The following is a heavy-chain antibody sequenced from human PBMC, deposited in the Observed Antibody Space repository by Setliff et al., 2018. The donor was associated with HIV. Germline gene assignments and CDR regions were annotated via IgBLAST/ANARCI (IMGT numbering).Heavy chain of an antibody. V-gene: IGHV4-38-2*02. CDR1: GYSITNGYY. Sequence: SETLSLTCSVSGYSITNGYYWGWFRQSPGKGLEWIATIYQTGSIYYNPSLKSRVTISLDTSNNQFSLKLSSVTAADTAVYYCASALYYNFRSAYYVTPYYFDYWGQGTLVTVSS. J-gene: IGHJ4*02. D-gene: IGHD3-3*01. CDR2: IYQTGSI. CDR3: ASALYYNFRSAYYVTPYYFDY.